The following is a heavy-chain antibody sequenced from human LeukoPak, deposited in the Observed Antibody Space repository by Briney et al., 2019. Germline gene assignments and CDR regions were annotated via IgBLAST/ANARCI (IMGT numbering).Heavy chain of an antibody. V-gene: IGHV3-74*01. CDR3: ARDPRSSGWYEGNWFDP. CDR1: RFTFNRYA. D-gene: IGHD6-19*01. Sequence: GGSLRLSCAASRFTFNRYAMHWVRQAPGKGLVWVSRINSDGSSTSYADSVKGRFTISRDNAKNTLYLQMNSLRAEDTAVYYCARDPRSSGWYEGNWFDPWGQGTLVTVSS. J-gene: IGHJ5*02. CDR2: INSDGSST.